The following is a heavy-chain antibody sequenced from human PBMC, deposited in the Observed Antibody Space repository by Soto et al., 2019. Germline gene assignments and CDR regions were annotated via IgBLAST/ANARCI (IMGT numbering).Heavy chain of an antibody. CDR1: GYSISSSNW. Sequence: QVQLQESGPGLVKPSDTLSLICAVSGYSISSSNWWGWIRQPPGKGLEWIGNIYYSGSAYYNPSLKSRVTMSVDTSKNQFSLKLTSVTAVYTAVYYCARGDYAKAFDIWGQGTTVTVSS. D-gene: IGHD2-2*01. V-gene: IGHV4-28*03. J-gene: IGHJ3*02. CDR3: ARGDYAKAFDI. CDR2: IYYSGSA.